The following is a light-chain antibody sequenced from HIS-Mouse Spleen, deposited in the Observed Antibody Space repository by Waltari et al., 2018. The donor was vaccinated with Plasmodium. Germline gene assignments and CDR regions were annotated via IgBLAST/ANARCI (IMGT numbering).Light chain of an antibody. Sequence: QSALTQPASVSGSRGPSVTLSCPETPRDVGGYNYAPWYQQHPGKAPKLMMYDVSNRPSGVSNRFSGSKSGNTASLTISGLQAEDEADYYCSSYTSSSTRVFGTGTKVTVL. V-gene: IGLV2-14*03. CDR2: DVS. J-gene: IGLJ1*01. CDR1: PRDVGGYNY. CDR3: SSYTSSSTRV.